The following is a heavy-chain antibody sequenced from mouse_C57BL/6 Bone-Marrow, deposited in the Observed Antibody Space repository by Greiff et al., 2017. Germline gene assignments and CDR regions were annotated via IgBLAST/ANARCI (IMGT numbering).Heavy chain of an antibody. CDR2: IYPGDGDT. CDR3: ARDEGYYVGYYFDY. V-gene: IGHV1-82*01. D-gene: IGHD2-3*01. Sequence: QVQLQQSGPELVKPGASVKISCTASGYAFSSSWMNWVKQRPGKGLEWIGRIYPGDGDTNYNWKFKGKATLTADKSSSTAYMQLSSLTSDDSAVYFCARDEGYYVGYYFDYWGQGTTLTVSS. CDR1: GYAFSSSW. J-gene: IGHJ2*01.